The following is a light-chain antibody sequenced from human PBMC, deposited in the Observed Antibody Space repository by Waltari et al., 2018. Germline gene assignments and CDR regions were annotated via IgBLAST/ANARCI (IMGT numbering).Light chain of an antibody. J-gene: IGLJ2*01. CDR1: SSDVGGYNY. CDR2: DVS. V-gene: IGLV2-11*01. Sequence: QSALTQPRSVSGSPGQSVTISCPGTSSDVGGYNYVPWYQQHPGKAPNLMMYDVSKRPSGVPDRFSGSKSGNTASLTISGLQTEDEADYYCCSFAGSHTYVVFGGGTKLTVL. CDR3: CSFAGSHTYVV.